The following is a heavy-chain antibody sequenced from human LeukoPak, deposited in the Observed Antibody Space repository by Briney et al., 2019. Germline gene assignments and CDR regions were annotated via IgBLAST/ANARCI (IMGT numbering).Heavy chain of an antibody. Sequence: KASEALSLTRTVSSDSISNSRYYWGWIRQPPGKGLEWIGEINHSGSTNYNPSLKSRVTISVDTSKNQFSLKLSSVTAADTAVYYCARGSRRDGYKRPFDYWGQGTLVTVSS. CDR2: INHSGST. D-gene: IGHD5-24*01. CDR3: ARGSRRDGYKRPFDY. CDR1: SDSISNSRYY. V-gene: IGHV4-39*07. J-gene: IGHJ4*02.